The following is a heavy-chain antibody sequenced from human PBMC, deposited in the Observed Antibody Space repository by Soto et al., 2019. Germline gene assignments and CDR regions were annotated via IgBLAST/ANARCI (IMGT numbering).Heavy chain of an antibody. D-gene: IGHD6-13*01. V-gene: IGHV3-30-3*01. Sequence: QVQLVESGGGVVQPGRSLRLSCAASGFTFSSYAMHWVRQAPGKGLEWVAVIAYAGSNKYYADSVKGRFTISRDNSKNTLYLQMNSLRAEDTAVYYCASQPSPKIAAAGNGYFDLWGRGTLVTVSS. CDR3: ASQPSPKIAAAGNGYFDL. J-gene: IGHJ2*01. CDR1: GFTFSSYA. CDR2: IAYAGSNK.